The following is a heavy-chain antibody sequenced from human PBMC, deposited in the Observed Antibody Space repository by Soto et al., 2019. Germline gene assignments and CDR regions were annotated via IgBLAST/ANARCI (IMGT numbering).Heavy chain of an antibody. CDR3: ARWGLSSGWYYLDS. J-gene: IGHJ4*02. D-gene: IGHD6-19*01. CDR2: IKQDGSEK. V-gene: IGHV3-7*01. CDR1: GFTFSNSG. Sequence: VHLVESGGGVVQPGRSLRLSCVASGFTFSNSGMHWVRQAPGKGLEWVANIKQDGSEKRYVDSVKGRFTISRDNAKNSLYLQMNSLTVEDTAVYYCARWGLSSGWYYLDSWGQGTLVTVSS.